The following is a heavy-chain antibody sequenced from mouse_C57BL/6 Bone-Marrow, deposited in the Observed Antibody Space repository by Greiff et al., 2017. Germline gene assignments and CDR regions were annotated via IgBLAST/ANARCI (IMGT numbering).Heavy chain of an antibody. D-gene: IGHD1-1*01. CDR3: ARSVTTVPSFDY. V-gene: IGHV1-69*01. CDR1: GYTFTSYC. J-gene: IGHJ2*01. Sequence: QVQLQQPGAELVMPGASVTLSCKASGYTFTSYCMHWVKQRPGQGLEWIGEIDPSDRYTNYNPKFKGKSTLTVAKSSITAYMQLSSLTSDDSAVYYCARSVTTVPSFDYWGQGTTLTVSS. CDR2: IDPSDRYT.